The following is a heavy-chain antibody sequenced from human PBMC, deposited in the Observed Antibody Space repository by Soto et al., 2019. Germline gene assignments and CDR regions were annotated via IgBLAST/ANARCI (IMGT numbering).Heavy chain of an antibody. J-gene: IGHJ5*02. D-gene: IGHD3-3*01. CDR1: GYSFTSYW. V-gene: IGHV5-10-1*01. Sequence: PGEPLQISCKGSGYSFTSYWISWVRQMPGKGLEWMGRIDPSDSYTNYRPSFQGHVTISADKSISTAYLQWSSLKASDTAMYYCASTKYYDFWSGSKNWFDPWAREPWSPSPQ. CDR3: ASTKYYDFWSGSKNWFDP. CDR2: IDPSDSYT.